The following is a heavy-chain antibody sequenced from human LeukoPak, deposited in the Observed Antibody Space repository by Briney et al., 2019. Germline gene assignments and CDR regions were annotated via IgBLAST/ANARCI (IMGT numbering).Heavy chain of an antibody. Sequence: PGGSLRLSCAASGFTFSSYNMNWVRQAPGKGLEWVSSISSSSSYIYYADSVKGRFTISRDNAKNSLYLQMNSLRAGDTAVYYCARDRAPEAFDIWGQGAKVTVAS. CDR3: ARDRAPEAFDI. CDR1: GFTFSSYN. CDR2: ISSSSSYI. V-gene: IGHV3-21*01. D-gene: IGHD1-14*01. J-gene: IGHJ3*02.